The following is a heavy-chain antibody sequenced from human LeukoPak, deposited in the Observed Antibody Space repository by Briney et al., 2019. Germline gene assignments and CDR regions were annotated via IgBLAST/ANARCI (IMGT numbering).Heavy chain of an antibody. D-gene: IGHD3-3*01. CDR2: IGTAGDT. Sequence: GGSLRLSCAASGFTFSSYDMHWVRQATGKGLEWVSAIGTAGDTYYPGSVKGRFTISRENAKNSLYLRMNSLRAGDTAVYYCARGRTQGYDFWSGYSEYYYGMDVWGQGTTVTVSS. CDR1: GFTFSSYD. J-gene: IGHJ6*02. CDR3: ARGRTQGYDFWSGYSEYYYGMDV. V-gene: IGHV3-13*01.